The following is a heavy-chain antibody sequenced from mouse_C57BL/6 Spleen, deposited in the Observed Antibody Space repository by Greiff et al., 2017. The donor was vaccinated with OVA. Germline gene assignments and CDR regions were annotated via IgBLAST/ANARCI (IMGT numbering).Heavy chain of an antibody. D-gene: IGHD1-1*01. CDR3: ARSQNGRDYFDY. V-gene: IGHV1-18*01. CDR2: INPNNGGT. Sequence: EVQLQQSGPELVKPGASVKIPCKASGYTFTDYNMDWVKQSHGKSLEWIGDINPNNGGTIYNQKFKGKATLTVDKSSSTAYMELRSLTSEDTAVYYCARSQNGRDYFDYWGQGTTLTVSS. CDR1: GYTFTDYN. J-gene: IGHJ2*01.